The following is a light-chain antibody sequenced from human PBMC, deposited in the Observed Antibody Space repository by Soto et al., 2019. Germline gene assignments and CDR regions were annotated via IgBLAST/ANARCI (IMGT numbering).Light chain of an antibody. CDR1: QSISSW. CDR3: QQYTNFPLS. V-gene: IGKV1-5*01. J-gene: IGKJ4*01. Sequence: DIQMTQSPSTLSASVGDRVTITCRASQSISSWLAWYQQKPGKAPKLLIHEASRLESGVPSRFSGSESGTEFTLTISGLHPEDLATYYCQQYTNFPLSFGVGTRVEIK. CDR2: EAS.